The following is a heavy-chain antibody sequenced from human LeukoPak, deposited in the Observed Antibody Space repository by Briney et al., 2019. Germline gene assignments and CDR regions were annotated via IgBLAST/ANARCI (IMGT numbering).Heavy chain of an antibody. D-gene: IGHD6-19*01. V-gene: IGHV3-48*03. CDR2: ISSSGSTI. Sequence: GGSLRLSCAASGFTFSSYEMNWVRQAPGKGLEWVSYISSSGSTIYYADSVKGRFTISRDYAKNSLYLQMNSLRAEDTAVYYCARDVVLSGWNSFDYWGQGTLVTVSS. CDR1: GFTFSSYE. CDR3: ARDVVLSGWNSFDY. J-gene: IGHJ4*02.